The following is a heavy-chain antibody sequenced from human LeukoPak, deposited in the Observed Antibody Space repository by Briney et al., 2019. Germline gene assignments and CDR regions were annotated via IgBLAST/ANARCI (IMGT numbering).Heavy chain of an antibody. CDR2: IYYSGNT. D-gene: IGHD3-22*01. V-gene: IGHV4-39*07. CDR3: ARVVVVITMSAFDV. J-gene: IGHJ3*01. CDR1: GGSIRSTTYY. Sequence: SETLSLTCSVSGGSIRSTTYYWGWIRQPPGKGLEWIGSIYYSGNTYYSPSLMSRVTISVDTSKNPFSLKMRSVTAADTAVYYCARVVVVITMSAFDVWGQGTTVTVSS.